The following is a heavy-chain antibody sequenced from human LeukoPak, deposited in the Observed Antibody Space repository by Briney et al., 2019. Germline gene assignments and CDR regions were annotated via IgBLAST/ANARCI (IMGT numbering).Heavy chain of an antibody. V-gene: IGHV1-18*01. Sequence: GASVKVSCKASGYTFTSYGISWVRQAPGQGLEWMGWISAYNGNTNYAQKLQGRVTMTTDTSTSTAYMELRSLRSDDTAVYYCARDTEYYYDQPPRFDPWGQGTLVTVSS. D-gene: IGHD3-22*01. CDR2: ISAYNGNT. J-gene: IGHJ5*02. CDR1: GYTFTSYG. CDR3: ARDTEYYYDQPPRFDP.